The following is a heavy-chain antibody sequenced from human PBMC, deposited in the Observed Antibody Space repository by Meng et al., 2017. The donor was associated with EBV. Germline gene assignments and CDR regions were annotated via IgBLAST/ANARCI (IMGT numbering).Heavy chain of an antibody. CDR1: GGPVNNESYY. CDR2: IYYTRST. J-gene: IGHJ5*02. D-gene: IGHD4-11*01. V-gene: IGHV4-61*01. CDR3: ARGDYTNYPRWFDP. Sequence: QVQLQESGPGLVXPXXXXXLTXTXSGGPVNNESYYWGWIRQPPGKGLEYIGYIYYTRSTNYNSSLKSRVTISLDKSKNQFSLKLTSLTAADTAIYYCARGDYTNYPRWFDPWGQGTLVTVSS.